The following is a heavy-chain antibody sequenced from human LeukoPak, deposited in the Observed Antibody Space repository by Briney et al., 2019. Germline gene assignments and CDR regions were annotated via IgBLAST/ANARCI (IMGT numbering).Heavy chain of an antibody. Sequence: GGSLRLSCAVSGFTFSNYGMHWVRQAPGKGLEWVAFIIYDGSSKFYADSVKGRFTISRDNSRNTLYLQMNGLRVEDTAVYYCARDRQAYSGYDSPIDYWGQGTLVTVSS. CDR2: IIYDGSSK. D-gene: IGHD5-12*01. CDR3: ARDRQAYSGYDSPIDY. CDR1: GFTFSNYG. J-gene: IGHJ4*02. V-gene: IGHV3-30*19.